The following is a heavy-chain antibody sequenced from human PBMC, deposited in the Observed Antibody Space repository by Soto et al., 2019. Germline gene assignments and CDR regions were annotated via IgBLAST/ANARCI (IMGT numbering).Heavy chain of an antibody. D-gene: IGHD2-15*01. J-gene: IGHJ6*02. V-gene: IGHV1-69*06. Sequence: QVQLVQSGAEVQKPGSSVKVSCKSSGGTFNNFAINWVRVAPGQGLEWMGGIIPIFGSPNYAQKFKERVTVTAVKSTTTAYMELSSLTSDDTAIYYCARGTYCRGIGCYGGYYSYYDMDVWGQGTTVSVSS. CDR1: GGTFNNFA. CDR3: ARGTYCRGIGCYGGYYSYYDMDV. CDR2: IIPIFGSP.